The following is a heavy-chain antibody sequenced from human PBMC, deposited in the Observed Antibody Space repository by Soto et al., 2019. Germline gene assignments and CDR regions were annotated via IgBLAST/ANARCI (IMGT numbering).Heavy chain of an antibody. V-gene: IGHV1-18*01. CDR2: ISAHNGNT. CDR3: ARGRYGDY. CDR1: GYDFTTYG. D-gene: IGHD1-1*01. J-gene: IGHJ4*02. Sequence: QVHLVQSGAEVKKSGASVKVSCKGSGYDFTTYGITWVRQAPGQGLEWMPGISAHNGNTDYAQTLQGRVTVTRDTSTSTAYMELSSLRSDDTAVYYCARGRYGDYWGQGALVTVS.